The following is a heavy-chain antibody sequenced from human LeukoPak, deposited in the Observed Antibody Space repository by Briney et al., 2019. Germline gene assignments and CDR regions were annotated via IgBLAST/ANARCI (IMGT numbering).Heavy chain of an antibody. CDR3: ARVEGTVTTLKVGYFDY. J-gene: IGHJ4*02. Sequence: PGGSLRLSCAASGFTFNNHAMNWVRQAPGKGLQWVSVITGSGSSTYYADSVKGRFTISRDNSKNTLYLQMNSLRAEDTAVYYCARVEGTVTTLKVGYFDYWGQGTLVTVSS. CDR2: ITGSGSST. V-gene: IGHV3-23*01. D-gene: IGHD4-11*01. CDR1: GFTFNNHA.